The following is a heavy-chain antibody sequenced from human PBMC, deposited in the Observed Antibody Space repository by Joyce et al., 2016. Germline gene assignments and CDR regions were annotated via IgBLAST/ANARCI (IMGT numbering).Heavy chain of an antibody. CDR3: AGGILTGYFDY. V-gene: IGHV3-30*03. J-gene: IGHJ4*02. D-gene: IGHD3-9*01. CDR1: GFTFSNYG. CDR2: ISYDGSNK. Sequence: QGQLVESGGGVVQPGRSLRLSCAASGFTFSNYGMHWVRQAPGNGLEWVAVISYDGSNKHYGDSGKGRFTISRDNSKNTLYLQMNSLRTEDTAVYFCAGGILTGYFDYWGQGTLVSVSS.